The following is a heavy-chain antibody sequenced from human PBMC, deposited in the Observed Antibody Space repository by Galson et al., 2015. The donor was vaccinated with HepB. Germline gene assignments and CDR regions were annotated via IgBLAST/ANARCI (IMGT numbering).Heavy chain of an antibody. V-gene: IGHV3-23*01. J-gene: IGHJ4*02. D-gene: IGHD6-13*01. CDR2: ISGSGGST. CDR1: GFTFSSYA. CDR3: AKDHEQQLVVLDY. Sequence: SLRLSCAASGFTFSSYAMSWVRQAPGKGLEWVSAISGSGGSTYYADSVKGRFTISRDNSKNTLYLQMNSLRAEDTAVYYCAKDHEQQLVVLDYWGQGTLVTVSS.